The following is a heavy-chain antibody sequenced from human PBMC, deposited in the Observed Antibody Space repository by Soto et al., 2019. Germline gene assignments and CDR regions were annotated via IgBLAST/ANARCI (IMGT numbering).Heavy chain of an antibody. D-gene: IGHD3-22*01. J-gene: IGHJ4*02. Sequence: VRLVESGGGLVQPGGSLRLSCAASGFTFSSHWMSWVRQAPGKGLEWVANIKEDGSQKYYVDSVKGRFTISRDNAKSSLYLQMDSLRAEDTAVYYCARHHYYDNSGRDYWGQGILVTVSS. V-gene: IGHV3-7*01. CDR3: ARHHYYDNSGRDY. CDR2: IKEDGSQK. CDR1: GFTFSSHW.